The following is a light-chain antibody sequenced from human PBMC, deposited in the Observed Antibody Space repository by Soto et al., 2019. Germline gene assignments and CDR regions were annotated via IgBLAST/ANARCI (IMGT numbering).Light chain of an antibody. CDR2: DAS. V-gene: IGKV3-15*01. CDR3: QQYDNWPRT. Sequence: EKVMAQSPATLSVSAGEIATLSCRASHSVRSNLAWYQQKPGQPPSLLIYDASTRATRIPSRFSGSGSGTEFTLTISSLQSEDFAVYYCQQYDNWPRTFGQGTKVDI. CDR1: HSVRSN. J-gene: IGKJ1*01.